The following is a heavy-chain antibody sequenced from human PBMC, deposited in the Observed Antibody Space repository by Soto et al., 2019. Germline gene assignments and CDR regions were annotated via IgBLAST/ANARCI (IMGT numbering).Heavy chain of an antibody. J-gene: IGHJ4*02. CDR3: ARVYGSGSYGRFYY. CDR1: GYTFTSYA. V-gene: IGHV1-3*01. Sequence: ASVKVSCKASGYTFTSYAMHWARQAPGQRLEWMGWINAGNGNTKYSQKFQGRVTITRDTSASTAYMELSSLRSEDTAVYYCARVYGSGSYGRFYYWGQGTLVTVSS. D-gene: IGHD3-10*01. CDR2: INAGNGNT.